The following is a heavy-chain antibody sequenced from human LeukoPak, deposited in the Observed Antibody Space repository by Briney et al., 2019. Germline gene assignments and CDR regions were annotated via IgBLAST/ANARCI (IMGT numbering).Heavy chain of an antibody. J-gene: IGHJ4*02. CDR1: GYTFTSYG. V-gene: IGHV1-18*04. CDR2: ISAYNGNT. Sequence: VASVKVSCKASGYTFTSYGISWVRQDPGQGLEWMGWISAYNGNTNYAQKLQGRVTMTTDTSTSTAYMELRSLRSDDTAVYYCARDSAYSSGWSFSFDYWGQGTLVTVSS. D-gene: IGHD6-19*01. CDR3: ARDSAYSSGWSFSFDY.